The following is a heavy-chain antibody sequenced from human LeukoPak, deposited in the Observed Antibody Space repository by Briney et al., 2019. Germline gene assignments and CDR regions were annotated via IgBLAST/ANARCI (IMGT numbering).Heavy chain of an antibody. CDR3: ARDLTYCSSTSCDTGY. V-gene: IGHV1-69*01. CDR1: GGTFSSYA. CDR2: IIPIFGTA. J-gene: IGHJ4*02. D-gene: IGHD2-2*02. Sequence: SVKVSCKASGGTFSSYAISWVRQAPGQGLEWMGGIIPIFGTANYAQKFQGRVTTTADESTSTAYMELSSLRSEDTAVYYCARDLTYCSSTSCDTGYWGQGTLVTVSS.